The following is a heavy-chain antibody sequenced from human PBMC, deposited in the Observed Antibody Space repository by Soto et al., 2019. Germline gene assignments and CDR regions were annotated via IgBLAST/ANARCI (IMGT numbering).Heavy chain of an antibody. Sequence: QVQLVQSGAEVKKPGASVQVSCKASGYTFTSYAMHWVRQAPGQRLEWMGRIYAGNGNTKYSQKFQGRVTITRDTSASTAYMELSSLRSEDTAVYYCARDDPYFDYWGQGTLVTVSS. CDR3: ARDDPYFDY. CDR2: IYAGNGNT. V-gene: IGHV1-3*01. CDR1: GYTFTSYA. J-gene: IGHJ4*02.